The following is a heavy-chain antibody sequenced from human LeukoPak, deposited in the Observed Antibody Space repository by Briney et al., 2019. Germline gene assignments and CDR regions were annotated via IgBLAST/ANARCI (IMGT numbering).Heavy chain of an antibody. CDR2: ISPKSGGT. CDR3: ARDVRGSDVHDYYYFDY. J-gene: IGHJ4*02. CDR1: GYTFTGAY. Sequence: ASVKVSCKASGYTFTGAYLHWVRQAPGRGFEWMGWISPKSGGTKYAPNFQGRVTMTTDTSISTAYLEVSSLKSDDSAVYYCARDVRGSDVHDYYYFDYWGQGTLVTVSS. D-gene: IGHD2/OR15-2a*01. V-gene: IGHV1-2*02.